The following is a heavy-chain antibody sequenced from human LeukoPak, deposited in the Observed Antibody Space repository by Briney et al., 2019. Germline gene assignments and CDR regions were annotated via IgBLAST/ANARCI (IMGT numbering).Heavy chain of an antibody. CDR1: GFTFSSYG. D-gene: IGHD2-2*01. CDR3: ARSSNWDYGMDV. J-gene: IGHJ6*02. Sequence: GGSLRLSCAASGFTFSSYGMHWVRQAPGKGLEWVAVISYDGSNKYYADSVKGRSTISRDNSKNTLYLQMNSLRAEDTAVYYCARSSNWDYGMDVWGQGTTVTVSS. CDR2: ISYDGSNK. V-gene: IGHV3-30*03.